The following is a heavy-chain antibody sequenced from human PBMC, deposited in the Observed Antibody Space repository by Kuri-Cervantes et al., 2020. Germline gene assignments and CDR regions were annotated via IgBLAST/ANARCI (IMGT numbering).Heavy chain of an antibody. Sequence: GESLKISCAASGFTFSSYAMSWVRQAPGKGLEWVSAISGSDGSTYYADSVKGRFTISRDNSKNTLYLQMNSLRAEDTAVYYCARDSITGTTLGYYGMDVWGQGTTVTVSS. J-gene: IGHJ6*02. CDR3: ARDSITGTTLGYYGMDV. CDR2: ISGSDGST. V-gene: IGHV3-23*01. CDR1: GFTFSSYA. D-gene: IGHD1-7*01.